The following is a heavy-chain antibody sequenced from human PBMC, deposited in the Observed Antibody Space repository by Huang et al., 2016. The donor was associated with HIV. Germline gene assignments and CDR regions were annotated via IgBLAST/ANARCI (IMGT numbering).Heavy chain of an antibody. CDR3: ARAPIAGGGRDFDEGAEYDY. V-gene: IGHV1-69*01. CDR2: IIPIVGTA. CDR1: GGTFSSYG. J-gene: IGHJ4*02. Sequence: QVKLVQSGAEVKKPGSSVKVSCKASGGTFSSYGISWVRQAPGQGLEWMGGIIPIVGTAKYAQKFQDRVTITADESTSTTYMEVSSLRSEDTAVYYCARAPIAGGGRDFDEGAEYDYWGQGTLVTVSS. D-gene: IGHD6-13*01.